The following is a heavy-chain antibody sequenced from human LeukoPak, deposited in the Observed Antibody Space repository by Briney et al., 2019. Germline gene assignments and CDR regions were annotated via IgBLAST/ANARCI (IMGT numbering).Heavy chain of an antibody. J-gene: IGHJ4*02. CDR3: ARVGDDYVWGSYRPQYYFDY. V-gene: IGHV4-59*01. D-gene: IGHD3-16*02. CDR2: IYYSGST. Sequence: SETLSLNCTVSGGSSSSYYWSWIRQPPGKGLEWIGYIYYSGSTNYNPSLKSRVTISVDTSKNQFSLKLSSVTAADTAVYYCARVGDDYVWGSYRPQYYFDYWGQGTLVTVSS. CDR1: GGSSSSYY.